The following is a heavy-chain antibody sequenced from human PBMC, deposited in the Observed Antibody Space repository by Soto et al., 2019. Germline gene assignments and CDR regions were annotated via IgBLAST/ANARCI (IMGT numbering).Heavy chain of an antibody. Sequence: HPGGSLRLSCAASGFTFSSYGMHWVRQAPGKGLEWVAVIWYDGSNKYYADSVKGRFTISRDNSKNPLYLQMNSLRAEDTAVYYCAREVRSSSYSGGYYYYYGMDVWGQGTTVTVSS. CDR1: GFTFSSYG. CDR3: AREVRSSSYSGGYYYYYGMDV. D-gene: IGHD6-13*01. V-gene: IGHV3-33*01. J-gene: IGHJ6*02. CDR2: IWYDGSNK.